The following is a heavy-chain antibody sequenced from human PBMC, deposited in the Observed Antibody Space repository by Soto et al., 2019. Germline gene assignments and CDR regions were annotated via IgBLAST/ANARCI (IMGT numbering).Heavy chain of an antibody. CDR1: GGTFSSYA. CDR2: IIPIFGTA. D-gene: IGHD3-3*01. CDR3: ATTHYDFWSGYHPYYYYGMDV. Sequence: SVKVSCKASGGTFSSYAISWVRQAPVQGLEWMGGIIPIFGTANYAQKFQGRVTITADKSTSTAYMELSSLRSEDTAVYYCATTHYDFWSGYHPYYYYGMDVWGQGTTVTVSS. V-gene: IGHV1-69*06. J-gene: IGHJ6*02.